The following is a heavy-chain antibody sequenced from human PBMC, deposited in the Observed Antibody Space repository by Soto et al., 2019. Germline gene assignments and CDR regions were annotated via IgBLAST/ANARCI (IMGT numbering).Heavy chain of an antibody. Sequence: SVKVSCKASGGTFSSYTISWVRQAPGQGLEWMGRIIPFLGIANYAQKFQGRLTITTDKSTNTAYMELRSLKSADTAVFYCARDFARGLNDAFDFWGQGTMVTVSS. CDR1: GGTFSSYT. V-gene: IGHV1-69*04. J-gene: IGHJ3*01. D-gene: IGHD5-12*01. CDR3: ARDFARGLNDAFDF. CDR2: IIPFLGIA.